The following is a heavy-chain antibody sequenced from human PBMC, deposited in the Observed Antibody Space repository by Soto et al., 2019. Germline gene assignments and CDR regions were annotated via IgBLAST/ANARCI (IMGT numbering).Heavy chain of an antibody. D-gene: IGHD5-12*01. J-gene: IGHJ4*02. Sequence: QITLKESGPSLVKPTQTLTLTCTFSGFSLSTSGVGVGWIRQPPGKALEWLALIYWDDDKRYSPSLKSRLTITKDTSKNQVVLTMTNMDPVDTATYYCAHVYGGYDNFDYWGQGTLVTVSS. CDR3: AHVYGGYDNFDY. V-gene: IGHV2-5*02. CDR2: IYWDDDK. CDR1: GFSLSTSGVG.